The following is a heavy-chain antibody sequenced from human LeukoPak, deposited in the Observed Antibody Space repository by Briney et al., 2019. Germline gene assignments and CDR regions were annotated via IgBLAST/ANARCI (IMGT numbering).Heavy chain of an antibody. CDR3: ARAGLLYVCGSTSCYYRYYGMDV. Sequence: SETLSLTCTASGGTMSRYYWSWVRQPPGKGLEWIGYIYYSGSTNYNPSLKSRVTISVDTSKNQFSLKLSSVTAAVTAVYYCARAGLLYVCGSTSCYYRYYGMDVWGQGTTVTVSS. CDR2: IYYSGST. D-gene: IGHD2-2*01. J-gene: IGHJ6*02. CDR1: GGTMSRYY. V-gene: IGHV4-59*01.